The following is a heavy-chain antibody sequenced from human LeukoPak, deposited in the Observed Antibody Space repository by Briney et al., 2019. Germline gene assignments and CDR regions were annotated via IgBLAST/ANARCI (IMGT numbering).Heavy chain of an antibody. V-gene: IGHV3-30*02. CDR1: GFTFSSYG. D-gene: IGHD3-10*01. CDR2: IRYDGSNK. Sequence: GGSLRLSCAASGFTFSSYGMHWVRQAPGKGLEWVAFIRYDGSNKYYADSVKGRFTISRDNSKNTLYLQMNSLRAEDTAVYYCAREGPMLRGVIPPGYFDYWGQGTLVTVSS. J-gene: IGHJ4*02. CDR3: AREGPMLRGVIPPGYFDY.